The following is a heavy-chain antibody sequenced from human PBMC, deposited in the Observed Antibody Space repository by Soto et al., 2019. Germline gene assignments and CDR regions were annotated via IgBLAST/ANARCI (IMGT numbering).Heavy chain of an antibody. CDR1: GFTFSSYS. D-gene: IGHD3-3*01. J-gene: IGHJ4*02. Sequence: GGSLRLSCAASGFTFSSYSMNWVRQAPGKGLEWVSYISSSSSTIYYADSVKGRFTISRDNAKNSLYLQMNSLRAEDTAVYYCARDNVLRFLEWFHYFYYWGQGT. CDR2: ISSSSSTI. V-gene: IGHV3-48*01. CDR3: ARDNVLRFLEWFHYFYY.